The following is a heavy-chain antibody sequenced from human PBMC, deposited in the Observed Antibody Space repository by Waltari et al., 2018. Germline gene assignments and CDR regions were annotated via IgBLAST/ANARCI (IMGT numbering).Heavy chain of an antibody. V-gene: IGHV3-23*01. CDR2: ISGSGVSK. CDR1: GFTFSSYA. D-gene: IGHD3-22*01. J-gene: IGHJ6*02. CDR3: AKGYYYDSSGYSYSYYGMDV. Sequence: EVQLLESGGGLVQPGGSLRLSCAASGFTFSSYAMSWVRQGPGKGLEWVSAISGSGVSKYYADSVKGRLTISRDNSKKTLYLQMNSLRAEDTAVYYCAKGYYYDSSGYSYSYYGMDVWGQGTTVTVSS.